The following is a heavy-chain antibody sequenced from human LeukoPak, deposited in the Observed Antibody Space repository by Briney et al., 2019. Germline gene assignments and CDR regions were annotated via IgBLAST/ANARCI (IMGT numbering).Heavy chain of an antibody. CDR2: INHSGST. V-gene: IGHV4-34*01. J-gene: IGHJ3*02. D-gene: IGHD3-10*01. Sequence: PSETLSLTCAVYGGSFSGYYWSWIRQPPGKGLEWTGEINHSGSTNYNPSLKSRVTISVDTSKNQFSLKLSSVTAADTAVYYCARGTHVLLWFGELFNDAFDIWGQGTMVTVSS. CDR1: GGSFSGYY. CDR3: ARGTHVLLWFGELFNDAFDI.